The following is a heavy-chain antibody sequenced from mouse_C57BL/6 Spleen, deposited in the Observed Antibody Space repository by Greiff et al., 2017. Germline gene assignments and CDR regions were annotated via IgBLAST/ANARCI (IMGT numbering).Heavy chain of an antibody. Sequence: QVQLQQSGPELVKPGASVKISCKASGYAFSSSWMNWVKQRPGKGLEWIGRIYPGDGDTNYNGKFKGKATLAADKSSSTAYMQLSSLTSEDSAVYFCARHRLLWDAMDYWGQGTSVTVSS. V-gene: IGHV1-82*01. CDR1: GYAFSSSW. D-gene: IGHD2-1*01. CDR3: ARHRLLWDAMDY. J-gene: IGHJ4*01. CDR2: IYPGDGDT.